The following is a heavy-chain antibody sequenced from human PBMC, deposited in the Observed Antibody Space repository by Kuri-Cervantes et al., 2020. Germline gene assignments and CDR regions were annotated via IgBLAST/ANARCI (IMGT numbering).Heavy chain of an antibody. CDR1: GGSISSTSFY. Sequence: SETLSLTCTVSGGSISSTSFYWGWIRQPPGMGLEWIGCIYYGGSTYYNPSLKSRVTISVDTSNNQFSLILSSLTAADTAVYYCATLSARERWLLPNYWGQGTLVTVSS. J-gene: IGHJ4*02. CDR3: ATLSARERWLLPNY. D-gene: IGHD3-22*01. V-gene: IGHV4-39*01. CDR2: IYYGGST.